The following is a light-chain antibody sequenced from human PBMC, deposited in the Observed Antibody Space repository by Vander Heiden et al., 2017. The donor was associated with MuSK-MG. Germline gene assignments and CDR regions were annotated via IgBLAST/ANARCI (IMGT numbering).Light chain of an antibody. V-gene: IGLV3-1*01. J-gene: IGLJ2*01. Sequence: SYELTQPPSVPLSPGQTAIITCTGDELGDKFVCWYQQRSGQSPVLVIYQDVKRPSGIPERFSGTNSGNTATLTISGTQAMDEADYYCQTWDNTHVVFGGGTKLTVL. CDR3: QTWDNTHVV. CDR1: ELGDKF. CDR2: QDV.